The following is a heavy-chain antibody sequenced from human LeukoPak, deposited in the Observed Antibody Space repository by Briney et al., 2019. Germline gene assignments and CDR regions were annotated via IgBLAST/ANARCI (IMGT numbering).Heavy chain of an antibody. V-gene: IGHV3-33*01. CDR3: ARVGITMVRGVIPDYGMDV. D-gene: IGHD3-10*01. Sequence: GGSLRLSCAASGFTFSSYGMHWVRQAPGKGLEWVAVIWYDGSNKYYADSVKGRFTISRDNSKNTLYLQMNSLRAEDTAVYYCARVGITMVRGVIPDYGMDVWGQGTTVTVSS. CDR1: GFTFSSYG. CDR2: IWYDGSNK. J-gene: IGHJ6*02.